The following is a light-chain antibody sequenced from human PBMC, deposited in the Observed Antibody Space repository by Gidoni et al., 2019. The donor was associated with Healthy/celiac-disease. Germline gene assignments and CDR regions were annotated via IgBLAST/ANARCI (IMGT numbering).Light chain of an antibody. CDR1: QSISSW. Sequence: DIQMTQSPSNLSASVGDRVTITCRASQSISSWLAWYQQKPGKAPKLLIYDASSLESGVPSRFSGSGSGTEFTLTISSLQPDDFATYYCQQLKRRTFGQGTKVEIK. V-gene: IGKV1-5*01. CDR2: DAS. J-gene: IGKJ1*01. CDR3: QQLKRRT.